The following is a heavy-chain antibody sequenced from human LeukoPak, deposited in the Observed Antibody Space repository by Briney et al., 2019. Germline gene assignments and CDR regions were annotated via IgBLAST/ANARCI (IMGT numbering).Heavy chain of an antibody. CDR2: IIPIFGTA. CDR3: ARGGPDISFGVVGDAFDI. CDR1: GGTFSSYA. V-gene: IGHV1-69*06. J-gene: IGHJ3*02. Sequence: ASVKVSCKASGGTFSSYAISWVRQAPGQGLEWMGGIIPIFGTANYAQKFQGRVTITADKSTSTAYMELSSLRSEDTAVYYCARGGPDISFGVVGDAFDIWGQGTMVTVSS. D-gene: IGHD3-3*01.